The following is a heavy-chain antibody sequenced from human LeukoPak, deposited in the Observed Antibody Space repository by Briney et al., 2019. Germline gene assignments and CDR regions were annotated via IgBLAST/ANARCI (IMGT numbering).Heavy chain of an antibody. CDR1: GFTLSSHS. D-gene: IGHD4-11*01. J-gene: IGHJ1*01. CDR2: IKQDGSEK. V-gene: IGHV3-7*01. Sequence: GSLRLSCAASGFTLSSHSMNWVRQAPGKGLEWVANIKQDGSEKYYVDSVKGRFTISRDNAKNSLFLQMNSLRAEDTAVYYCARSTDTYSNYGSRYFQHWGQGTLVTVSS. CDR3: ARSTDTYSNYGSRYFQH.